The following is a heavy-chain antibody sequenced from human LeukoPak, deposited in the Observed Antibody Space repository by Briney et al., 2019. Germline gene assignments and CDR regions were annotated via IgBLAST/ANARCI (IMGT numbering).Heavy chain of an antibody. CDR1: GGTFSSYA. D-gene: IGHD3-10*01. J-gene: IGHJ6*03. Sequence: GSSVKVSCKASGGTFSSYAISWVRQAPGQGLEWMGGIIPIFGTANYAQKFQGRVTITADKSTSTAYMELSSLRSEDTAVYCCARVREIEERGYYYYMDVWGKGTTVTVSS. CDR2: IIPIFGTA. CDR3: ARVREIEERGYYYYMDV. V-gene: IGHV1-69*06.